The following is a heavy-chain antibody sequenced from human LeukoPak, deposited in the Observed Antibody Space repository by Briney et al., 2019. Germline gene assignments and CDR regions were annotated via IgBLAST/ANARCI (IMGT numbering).Heavy chain of an antibody. V-gene: IGHV3-66*02. CDR1: GFIVSSNY. CDR3: ARGFYEFEDSGYYFDF. Sequence: GGSLRLSCAASGFIVSSNYMNWVRQGPGKGLEWASVIYRGGNTFYTDSVRGRFTISRDNSKNILYLQMNSLRPEDTAVYYCARGFYEFEDSGYYFDFWGQGTLVTVSS. D-gene: IGHD3-22*01. CDR2: IYRGGNT. J-gene: IGHJ4*02.